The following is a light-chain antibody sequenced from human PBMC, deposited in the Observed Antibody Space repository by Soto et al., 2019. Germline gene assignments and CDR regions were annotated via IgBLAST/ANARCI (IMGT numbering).Light chain of an antibody. CDR2: DAS. CDR3: QQYNSFSPYT. Sequence: DIQMTQSPSTLSASVGDRVTITCRASQSVSFWLAGYQQKPGKAPKLLIYDASTLESGVPSRFSGSGSGTEFTLTIDSLQLDDFATYYCQQYNSFSPYTFGQGTRLEI. CDR1: QSVSFW. V-gene: IGKV1-5*01. J-gene: IGKJ2*01.